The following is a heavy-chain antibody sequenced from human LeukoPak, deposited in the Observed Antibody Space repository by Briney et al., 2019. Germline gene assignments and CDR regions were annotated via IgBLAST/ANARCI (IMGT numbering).Heavy chain of an antibody. V-gene: IGHV3-73*01. Sequence: GGSLRPSCAASGFTFSGSAMHWVRQASGKGLEWVGRIRSKANSYATSYGASVKGRFTISRDDSKNTAYLQMNSLTTEDTALYYCTRRYYFDSSGYYQGDYWGQGTLVTVSS. J-gene: IGHJ4*02. CDR2: IRSKANSYAT. CDR3: TRRYYFDSSGYYQGDY. CDR1: GFTFSGSA. D-gene: IGHD3-22*01.